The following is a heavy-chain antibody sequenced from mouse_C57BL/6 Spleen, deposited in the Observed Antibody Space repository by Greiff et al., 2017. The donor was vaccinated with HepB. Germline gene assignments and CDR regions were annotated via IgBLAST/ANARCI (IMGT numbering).Heavy chain of an antibody. J-gene: IGHJ3*01. CDR2: ISSGGSYT. CDR1: GFTFSSYG. Sequence: EVQGVESGGDLVKPGGSLKLSCAASGFTFSSYGMSWVRQTPDKRLEWVATISSGGSYTYYPDSVKGRCTISRDNAKNTLYLQMSSLKSEDTAMYYCARHGILRAVFAYWGQGTLVTVSA. D-gene: IGHD1-1*01. V-gene: IGHV5-6*01. CDR3: ARHGILRAVFAY.